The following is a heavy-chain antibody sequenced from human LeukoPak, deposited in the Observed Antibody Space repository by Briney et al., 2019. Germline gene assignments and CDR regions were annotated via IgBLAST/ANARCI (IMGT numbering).Heavy chain of an antibody. J-gene: IGHJ4*02. CDR3: ASAGSHSYFDS. D-gene: IGHD6-13*01. V-gene: IGHV3-23*01. CDR1: GFTLSSYA. Sequence: PGGSLRLSCAASGFTLSSYAMSWVRQAPGKGLGWVSAINPTGGSTYYADSVKGRFTISRDNSKSTLYLQMNSLRAEDTAVYFCASAGSHSYFDSWGPGTLVTVSS. CDR2: INPTGGST.